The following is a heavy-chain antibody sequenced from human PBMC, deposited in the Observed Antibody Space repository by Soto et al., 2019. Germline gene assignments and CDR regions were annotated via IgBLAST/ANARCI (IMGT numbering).Heavy chain of an antibody. D-gene: IGHD2-15*01. CDR2: ISGSGGST. CDR3: AMGGLYYYYGMDV. CDR1: VFTFSIYA. V-gene: IGHV3-23*01. Sequence: RGSLRVSCAASVFTFSIYAMSWVRQAPGKGLEWVSAISGSGGSTYYADSVKGRFTISRDNSKNTLYLQMNSLRAEDTAVYYCAMGGLYYYYGMDVWGQGTTVTVSS. J-gene: IGHJ6*02.